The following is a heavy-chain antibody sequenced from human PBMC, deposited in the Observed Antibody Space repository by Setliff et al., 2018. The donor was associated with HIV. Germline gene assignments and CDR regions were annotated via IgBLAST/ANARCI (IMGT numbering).Heavy chain of an antibody. CDR2: IRNDGSDK. CDR1: GFSISDFW. Sequence: HPGGSLRLSCAASGFSISDFWMSWVRQAPGKGLEWVAFIRNDGSDKHYVDSVKGRFTISRDNSKNTLYLQMNSLRAEDTAVYYCAKRTGVVPAAIVYYYMDVWGKGTTVTVSS. CDR3: AKRTGVVPAAIVYYYMDV. J-gene: IGHJ6*03. V-gene: IGHV3-30*02. D-gene: IGHD2-2*01.